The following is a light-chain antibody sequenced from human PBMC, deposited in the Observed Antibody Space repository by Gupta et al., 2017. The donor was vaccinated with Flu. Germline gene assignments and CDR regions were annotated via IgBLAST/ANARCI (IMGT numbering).Light chain of an antibody. CDR1: QNISSY. Sequence: IQLTQSPPSLSASVGDRVTITCRASQNISSYLNWYQQKPGKAPKLLIYAASSLQSGVPARFSGSGSGTDFTLTISSLQAEDVATYYCQQGYSTPITFGQGTRLEIK. CDR2: AAS. V-gene: IGKV1-39*01. J-gene: IGKJ5*01. CDR3: QQGYSTPIT.